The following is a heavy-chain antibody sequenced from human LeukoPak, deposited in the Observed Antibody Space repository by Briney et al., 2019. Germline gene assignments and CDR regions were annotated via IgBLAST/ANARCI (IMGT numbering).Heavy chain of an antibody. J-gene: IGHJ5*02. V-gene: IGHV3-53*05. CDR3: ARNWFDP. Sequence: PGGSLRLSCAASGFTFSSSAMSWVRRAPGKGLEWVSVIYSGGSTYYADSVKGRFTISRDKSKNTVYLQMDSLRFEDTAMYYCARNWFDPWGQGTLVTVSS. CDR2: IYSGGST. CDR1: GFTFSSSA.